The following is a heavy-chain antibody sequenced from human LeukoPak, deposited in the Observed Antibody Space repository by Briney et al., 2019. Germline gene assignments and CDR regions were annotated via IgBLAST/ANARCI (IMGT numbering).Heavy chain of an antibody. CDR1: GGSISTFH. D-gene: IGHD6-19*01. Sequence: SETLSLTCTVSGGSISTFHWSWIRQPPGKGLEWIGYIYHSGTTNSSPSLKSRVTISVDTSKNQLSLTLNSVTAADTAVYYCTRGVAVGAFDIWGQGTMVTVSS. CDR3: TRGVAVGAFDI. CDR2: IYHSGTT. J-gene: IGHJ3*02. V-gene: IGHV4-59*01.